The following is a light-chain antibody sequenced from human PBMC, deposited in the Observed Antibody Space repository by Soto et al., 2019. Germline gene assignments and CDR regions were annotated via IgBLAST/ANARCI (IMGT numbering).Light chain of an antibody. CDR1: TSNLGAGYD. V-gene: IGLV1-40*01. J-gene: IGLJ3*02. CDR2: GNR. Sequence: QSVLTQPPSVSGAPGQRVTLSCTGNTSNLGAGYDVHWYQHLPGAAPKLVIFGNRNRPSGVPERFSGSKSGTSASLAIAGLQAEDEDDYYCQAYDDALTASVFGGGTKLTVL. CDR3: QAYDDALTASV.